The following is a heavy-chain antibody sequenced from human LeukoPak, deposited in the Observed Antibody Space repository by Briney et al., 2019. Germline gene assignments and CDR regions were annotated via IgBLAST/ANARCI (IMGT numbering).Heavy chain of an antibody. Sequence: SQTLSLTCTVSGGSISSGGYYWSWIRQHPGKGLEWIGYIYYSGSTYYNPSLKSRVTISVDTSKNQFSLKLSSVTAADTAVYYCARGGYQLLDGGMDAWGKGTTVTASS. CDR1: GGSISSGGYY. V-gene: IGHV4-31*03. CDR2: IYYSGST. J-gene: IGHJ6*04. CDR3: ARGGYQLLDGGMDA. D-gene: IGHD2-2*01.